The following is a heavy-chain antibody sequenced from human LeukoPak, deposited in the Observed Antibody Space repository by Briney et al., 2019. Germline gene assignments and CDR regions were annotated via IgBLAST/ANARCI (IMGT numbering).Heavy chain of an antibody. J-gene: IGHJ5*02. V-gene: IGHV1-69*13. D-gene: IGHD2-2*01. Sequence: SVKVSCKASGGSFSNYAISWVRQAPGQGLEWMGGIIPMLGTRNYAQKFQDRVTITADEATNTAHMELSSLRSDDTAVYYCARADIVVVPAAFDPWGQGTLVTVSS. CDR1: GGSFSNYA. CDR2: IIPMLGTR. CDR3: ARADIVVVPAAFDP.